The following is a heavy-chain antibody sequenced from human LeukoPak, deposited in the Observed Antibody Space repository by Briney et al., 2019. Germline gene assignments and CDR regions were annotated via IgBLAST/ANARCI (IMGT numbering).Heavy chain of an antibody. CDR3: AKAGVVVAATIDY. V-gene: IGHV3-23*01. Sequence: GGSLRLSCVASGFTFSSYGMNWVRQIPGKGLEWVSIISASGGVTYYADSVKGRFTISRDNSKNTLYLQMNSLRAEDTAVYYCAKAGVVVAATIDYWGQGTLVTVSS. D-gene: IGHD2-15*01. J-gene: IGHJ4*02. CDR1: GFTFSSYG. CDR2: ISASGGVT.